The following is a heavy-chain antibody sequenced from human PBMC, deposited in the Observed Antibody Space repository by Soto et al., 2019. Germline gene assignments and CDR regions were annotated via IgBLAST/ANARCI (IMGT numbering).Heavy chain of an antibody. Sequence: QLQLQESGSGLVKPSQTLSLTCAVSGSSISSGGYSWNWIRQPPGKGLEWIGYIYHSGSTYYNPSLKSRVTISVDRSKNQFSLKLSSVTAADTAVYYCAREDGTTVRYFDLWGRGTLVTVSS. V-gene: IGHV4-30-2*01. D-gene: IGHD1-7*01. J-gene: IGHJ2*01. CDR1: GSSISSGGYS. CDR3: AREDGTTVRYFDL. CDR2: IYHSGST.